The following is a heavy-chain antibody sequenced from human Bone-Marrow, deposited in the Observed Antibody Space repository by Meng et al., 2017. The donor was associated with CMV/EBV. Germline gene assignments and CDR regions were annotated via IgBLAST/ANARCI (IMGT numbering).Heavy chain of an antibody. CDR1: GGSFSGYY. J-gene: IGHJ5*02. D-gene: IGHD6-6*01. CDR2: INHSGST. Sequence: AVYGGSFSGYYWRWLRQPPGKGLEWIGEINHSGSTNYNPSLKSRVTISVDTSKNQFSLKLSSVTAADTAVYYCARKSIAARGWFDPWGQGTLVTVSS. CDR3: ARKSIAARGWFDP. V-gene: IGHV4-34*01.